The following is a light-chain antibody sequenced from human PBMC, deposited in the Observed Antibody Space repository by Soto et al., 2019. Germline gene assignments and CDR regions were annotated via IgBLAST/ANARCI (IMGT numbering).Light chain of an antibody. CDR3: CSYAGSSTYV. CDR1: SSDVGSYNV. J-gene: IGLJ1*01. CDR2: EGS. V-gene: IGLV2-23*01. Sequence: QSALTQPASVSGSPGQSITISCTGTSSDVGSYNVVSWYQQHPGKAPKLMIYEGSKRPSGVSNRFSGSKSGNTASLTISGLQAEEEADYYCCSYAGSSTYVFGTGTKVTVL.